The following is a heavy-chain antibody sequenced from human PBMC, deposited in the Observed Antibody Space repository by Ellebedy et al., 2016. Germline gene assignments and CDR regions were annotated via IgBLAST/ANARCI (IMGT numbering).Heavy chain of an antibody. J-gene: IGHJ4*02. Sequence: GGSLRLXXTTSGFTFGDYVVGWFRQAPGKGLEWVGLIRGKAYAETAEYAASVGGRFTISREDSKAIAYLQMNGLKVEDTAVYFCSRQPGGYSGPLSPFDYWGQGALVTVSS. D-gene: IGHD5-12*01. CDR1: GFTFGDYV. V-gene: IGHV3-49*03. CDR2: IRGKAYAETA. CDR3: SRQPGGYSGPLSPFDY.